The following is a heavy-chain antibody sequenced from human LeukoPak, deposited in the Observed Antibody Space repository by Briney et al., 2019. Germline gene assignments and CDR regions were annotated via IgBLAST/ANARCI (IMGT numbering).Heavy chain of an antibody. J-gene: IGHJ5*02. V-gene: IGHV3-30-3*01. CDR3: ARIESGYYYDSSGQSENWFDP. CDR1: GYTFTGYY. Sequence: SCKASGYTFTGYYMHWVRQAPGKGLEWVAVISYDGSNKYYTDSVKGRFTISRDNSKNTLYLQMNSLRAEDTAVYYCARIESGYYYDSSGQSENWFDPWGQGTLVTVSS. D-gene: IGHD3-22*01. CDR2: ISYDGSNK.